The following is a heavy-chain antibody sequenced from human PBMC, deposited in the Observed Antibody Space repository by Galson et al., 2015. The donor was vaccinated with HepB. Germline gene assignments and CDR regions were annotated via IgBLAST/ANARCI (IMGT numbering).Heavy chain of an antibody. Sequence: SVKVSCKASGYKFTDNGISWVRQATGQGLEWLGWISANSGNTNFAQRLQGRVTMTRDTSTSTAYMELRGLRSDDTAVYYCARDRSHSLDFWGQGTLVTVSS. D-gene: IGHD6-6*01. V-gene: IGHV1-18*04. CDR2: ISANSGNT. CDR1: GYKFTDNG. CDR3: ARDRSHSLDF. J-gene: IGHJ4*02.